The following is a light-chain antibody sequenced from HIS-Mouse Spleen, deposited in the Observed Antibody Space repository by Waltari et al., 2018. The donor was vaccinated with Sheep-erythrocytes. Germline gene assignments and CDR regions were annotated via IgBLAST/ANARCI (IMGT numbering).Light chain of an antibody. CDR3: QQLNSYPIT. Sequence: DIQLTQSPSFLSASVGDRVTITCRASQGISSYLAWYQQKPGKAPKLLIYAASTLQSGVPSRFSGSGSGTEFTLKISSLQPEDFATYYCQQLNSYPITFGPGTKVDIK. CDR1: QGISSY. J-gene: IGKJ3*01. V-gene: IGKV1-9*01. CDR2: AAS.